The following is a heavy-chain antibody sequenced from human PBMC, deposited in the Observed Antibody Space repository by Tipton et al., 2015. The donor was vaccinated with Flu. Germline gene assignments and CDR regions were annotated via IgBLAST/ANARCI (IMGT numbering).Heavy chain of an antibody. J-gene: IGHJ4*02. CDR2: IKQDGSEK. CDR1: GFTFSSYW. Sequence: SLRLSCAASGFTFSSYWMSWVRQAPGKGLEWVANIKQDGSEKYYVDSVKGRFTISRDNAKNSLYLQMNSLRAEDTALYYCAKGLWFGEFDTPYYFDYWGQGTLVTVSS. V-gene: IGHV3-7*03. D-gene: IGHD3-10*01. CDR3: AKGLWFGEFDTPYYFDY.